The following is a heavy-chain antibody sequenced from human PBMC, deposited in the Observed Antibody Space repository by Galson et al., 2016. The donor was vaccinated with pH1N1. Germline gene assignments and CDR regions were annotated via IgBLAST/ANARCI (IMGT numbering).Heavy chain of an antibody. CDR1: GYTFTSYV. V-gene: IGHV1-3*01. J-gene: IGHJ5*01. D-gene: IGHD2-15*01. Sequence: SVKVSCKASGYTFTSYVIHWVRQAPGQRLEWMGWFNAVNGNTKYSQQFQDRVTITTDTSASTAYMELSSLRSEDTALYYCARGPQIVVVEAATPGWFDSWGQGTQVTVSS. CDR2: FNAVNGNT. CDR3: ARGPQIVVVEAATPGWFDS.